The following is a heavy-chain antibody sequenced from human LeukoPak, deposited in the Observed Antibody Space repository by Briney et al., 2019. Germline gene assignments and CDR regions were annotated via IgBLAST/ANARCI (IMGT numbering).Heavy chain of an antibody. Sequence: SGGSLRLSCAASGFTFSSYAMSWVRQAPGKGLEWVSAISGSGGSTYYADSVKGRFTISRDNSKNTLYLQMNSLRAEDTAVYYCAKQVRGVIYFDYWGQGTLVTVSS. J-gene: IGHJ4*02. CDR1: GFTFSSYA. D-gene: IGHD3-10*01. V-gene: IGHV3-23*01. CDR3: AKQVRGVIYFDY. CDR2: ISGSGGST.